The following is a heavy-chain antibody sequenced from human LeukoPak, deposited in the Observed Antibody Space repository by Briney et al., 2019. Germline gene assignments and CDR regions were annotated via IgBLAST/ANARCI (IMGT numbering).Heavy chain of an antibody. J-gene: IGHJ6*02. CDR2: INPSGGST. CDR3: AREGYSSSSHIYYYGMDV. Sequence: ASVKVSCKASGFTFTSYYMHWVRQAPGQGLEWMGIINPSGGSTSYAQKFQGRVTMTRDTSTSTVYMELSSLRSEDTAVYYCAREGYSSSSHIYYYGMDVWGQGTTVTVSS. V-gene: IGHV1-46*01. D-gene: IGHD6-13*01. CDR1: GFTFTSYY.